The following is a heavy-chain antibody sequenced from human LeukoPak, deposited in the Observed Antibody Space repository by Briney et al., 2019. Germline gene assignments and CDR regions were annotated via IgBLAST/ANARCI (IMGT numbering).Heavy chain of an antibody. J-gene: IGHJ3*01. CDR2: IKQDGSEI. V-gene: IGHV3-7*05. CDR1: GFTFGSYW. D-gene: IGHD4-17*01. Sequence: GGSLRLSCAASGFTFGSYWMKWVRQAPGKGLEWVASIKQDGSEIHYVDSVKGRFTISRDNAKKSLYLQMNSLRAEDTALYYCTTYSAFDVWGQGTMVTVYS. CDR3: TTYSAFDV.